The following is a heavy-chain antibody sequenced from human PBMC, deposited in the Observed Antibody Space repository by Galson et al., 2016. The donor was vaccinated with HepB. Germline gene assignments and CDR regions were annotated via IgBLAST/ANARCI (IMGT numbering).Heavy chain of an antibody. V-gene: IGHV3-48*02. D-gene: IGHD3-16*01. J-gene: IGHJ4*02. CDR3: ARDDYFRLGY. Sequence: FLRLSCAASGFIFSVYNMNWARQAPGKGLEWIAWITSSSDTMYYADSVKGRFTISRDNAKNSLYLEMNILRDEDTAVYYGARDDYFRLGYWGQGTLVTVSS. CDR2: ITSSSDTM. CDR1: GFIFSVYN.